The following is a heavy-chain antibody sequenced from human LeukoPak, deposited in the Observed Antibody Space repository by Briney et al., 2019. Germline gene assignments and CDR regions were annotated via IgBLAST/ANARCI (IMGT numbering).Heavy chain of an antibody. D-gene: IGHD6-6*01. CDR3: TRDPRHFDS. Sequence: GGSLRLSCAASGFPFSSHDMHWVRQAPGKTLEWVSVIGADGDIYYSVSVKGRFTISRDNAKNSLYLQMSSLRVEDTAVYYCTRDPRHFDSCGQGTLATVSS. CDR1: GFPFSSHD. V-gene: IGHV3-13*01. J-gene: IGHJ5*01. CDR2: IGADGDI.